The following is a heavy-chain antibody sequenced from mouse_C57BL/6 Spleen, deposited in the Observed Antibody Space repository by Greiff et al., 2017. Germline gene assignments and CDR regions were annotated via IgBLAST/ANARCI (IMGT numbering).Heavy chain of an antibody. J-gene: IGHJ2*01. CDR2: IYPGSGST. V-gene: IGHV1-55*01. D-gene: IGHD1-1*01. Sequence: VKLQQPGAELVKPGASVKMSCKASGYTFTSYWITWVKQRPGQGLEWIGDIYPGSGSTNYNEKFKSKATLTVDTSSSTAYMQLSSLTSEDSAVYYCARGDGTTLVRFDYWGQGTTLTVSS. CDR1: GYTFTSYW. CDR3: ARGDGTTLVRFDY.